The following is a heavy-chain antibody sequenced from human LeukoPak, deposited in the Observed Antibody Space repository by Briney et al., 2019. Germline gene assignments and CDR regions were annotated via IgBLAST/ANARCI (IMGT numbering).Heavy chain of an antibody. D-gene: IGHD2-2*01. CDR3: ARDLGRIVVPAAGWFAP. J-gene: IGHJ5*02. CDR1: GGTFSSYA. Sequence: SVKVSCQASGGTFSSYAISWVRQAPGQGLEWMGGIIPIFGTANYAQKFQGRVTITADESTSTAYMELSSLRSEDTAVYYCARDLGRIVVPAAGWFAPWGQGTLVTVSS. V-gene: IGHV1-69*13. CDR2: IIPIFGTA.